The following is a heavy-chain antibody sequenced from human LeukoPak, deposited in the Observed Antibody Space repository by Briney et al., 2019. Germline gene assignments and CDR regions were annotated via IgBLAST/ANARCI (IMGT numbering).Heavy chain of an antibody. CDR3: ARGRIKYYYGSEY. CDR2: INHSGST. D-gene: IGHD3-10*01. CDR1: GFSISSGYY. V-gene: IGHV4-38-2*02. J-gene: IGHJ4*02. Sequence: SETLSLTCTVSGFSISSGYYWGWIRQPPGKGLEWIGSINHSGSTYYNPSLKSRVSISVDTSKNQFSLRLRSVTAADTAVYYCARGRIKYYYGSEYWGQGTLVTVSS.